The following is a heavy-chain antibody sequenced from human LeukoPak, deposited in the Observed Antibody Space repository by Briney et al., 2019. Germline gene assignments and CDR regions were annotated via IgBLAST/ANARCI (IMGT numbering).Heavy chain of an antibody. D-gene: IGHD6-19*01. CDR3: ATVPGEVAVAGDY. Sequence: ASVKVSCKASGYTFTSYAMHWVRQAPGQRLEWMGWINAGNGNTKYSQKFQGRVTITRDTSASTAYMELSSLRSEDTAVYYCATVPGEVAVAGDYWGQGTLVTVSS. CDR2: INAGNGNT. J-gene: IGHJ4*02. CDR1: GYTFTSYA. V-gene: IGHV1-3*01.